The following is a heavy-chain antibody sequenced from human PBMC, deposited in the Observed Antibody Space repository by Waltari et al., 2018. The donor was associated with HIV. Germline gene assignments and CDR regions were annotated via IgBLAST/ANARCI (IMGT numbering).Heavy chain of an antibody. J-gene: IGHJ3*02. CDR1: GYTFSSYG. CDR3: VKEGYCSGGSCYSGSLDI. V-gene: IGHV1-18*01. CDR2: ISSSNIST. Sequence: QVQLVQSGAEVKRPGASVKVSCKTSGYTFSSYGISWVRQAPGQGLEWMGWISSSNISTKYEQNFLGRVTMTTDTSTNTAYLELRSLRSDDTAVYYCVKEGYCSGGSCYSGSLDIWGQGTKVTVSS. D-gene: IGHD2-15*01.